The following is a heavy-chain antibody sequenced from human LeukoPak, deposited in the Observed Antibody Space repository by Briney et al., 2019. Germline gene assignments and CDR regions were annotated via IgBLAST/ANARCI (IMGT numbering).Heavy chain of an antibody. J-gene: IGHJ4*02. Sequence: ASVKASCKASGYTFTSYGISWVRQAPGQGLEWMGWISAYNGNTNYAQKLQGRVTMTTDTSTSTAYMELRSLRSDDTAVYYCARAHRPHMYYDSSGYWGQGTLVTVSS. CDR1: GYTFTSYG. D-gene: IGHD3-22*01. CDR3: ARAHRPHMYYDSSGY. CDR2: ISAYNGNT. V-gene: IGHV1-18*01.